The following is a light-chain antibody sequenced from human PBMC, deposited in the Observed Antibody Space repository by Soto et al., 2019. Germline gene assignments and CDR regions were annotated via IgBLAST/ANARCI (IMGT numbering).Light chain of an antibody. CDR1: QSINNW. J-gene: IGKJ1*01. Sequence: DIQMTQSPSTLSASVGERVTITCRASQSINNWLAWYQHKPGKAPKLLIYDVSSLESGVPSRFSGSGSGTEFILTISSLQPDDFATYYCQHYNSYSEAFGQGTKVDIK. CDR3: QHYNSYSEA. V-gene: IGKV1-5*01. CDR2: DVS.